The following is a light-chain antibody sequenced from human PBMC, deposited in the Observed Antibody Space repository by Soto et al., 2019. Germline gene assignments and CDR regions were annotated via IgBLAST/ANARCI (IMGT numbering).Light chain of an antibody. J-gene: IGKJ1*01. V-gene: IGKV1-5*03. CDR1: QSLTMR. Sequence: DIPMTQSPSTLSASVGDRVTITCRASQSLTMRLAWYQQKPGKAPNLLIYKTSSLESGVPSRFSGSGSGTEFTLTISSLQPDDFATYYCQHWTDYSWTFGQGTKVEVK. CDR3: QHWTDYSWT. CDR2: KTS.